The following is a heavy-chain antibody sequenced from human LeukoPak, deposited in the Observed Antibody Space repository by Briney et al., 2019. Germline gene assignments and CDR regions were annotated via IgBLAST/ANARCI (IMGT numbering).Heavy chain of an antibody. J-gene: IGHJ4*02. CDR3: TKHRLGVSGWYATDY. V-gene: IGHV3-23*01. CDR2: ISGSGGST. CDR1: GFTFSSYA. D-gene: IGHD6-19*01. Sequence: PGGSLRLSCAASGFTFSSYAMSWVRQAPGKGLEWVSGISGSGGSTYYADSVKGRFTISRVNSRNTLYLQMKSLRADDTAVYYCTKHRLGVSGWYATDYWGQGTLVSVSS.